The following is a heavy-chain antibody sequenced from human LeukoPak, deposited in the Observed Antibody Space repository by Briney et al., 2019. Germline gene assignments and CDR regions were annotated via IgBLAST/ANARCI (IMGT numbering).Heavy chain of an antibody. D-gene: IGHD2-2*01. V-gene: IGHV3-21*01. CDR3: ARDFGRAPATHRY. CDR2: ISSSSSYI. Sequence: PGGSLRLSCAASGFTFSSYSMNWVRQAPGKGLEWVSSISSSSSYIYYADSVKGRFTISRDNAKNSLYLQMNSLRAEDTAVYYCARDFGRAPATHRYWGQGTLVTVSS. J-gene: IGHJ4*02. CDR1: GFTFSSYS.